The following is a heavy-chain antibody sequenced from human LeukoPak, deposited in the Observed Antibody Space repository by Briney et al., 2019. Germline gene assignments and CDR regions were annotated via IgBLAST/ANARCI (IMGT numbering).Heavy chain of an antibody. V-gene: IGHV3-21*01. CDR3: ARDFSTFGGSDY. D-gene: IGHD2/OR15-2a*01. CDR2: ITSSSRYI. J-gene: IGHJ4*02. Sequence: GGSLRLSCTASGFTFSSYIMNWVRQAPGKGLEWVSSITSSSRYIYYADSVKGRFTISKDKAKNSLYLQMNSLRAEDTAVYYCARDFSTFGGSDYWGQGTLVTVSS. CDR1: GFTFSSYI.